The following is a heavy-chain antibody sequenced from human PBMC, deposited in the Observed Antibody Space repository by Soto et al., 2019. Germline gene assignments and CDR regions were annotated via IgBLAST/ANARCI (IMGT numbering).Heavy chain of an antibody. Sequence: PGGSLRLSGAASGFTISSYWTSWVRQAPGKGLEWVANIKQDGGEKYYVDSVKGRFTISRDNAKNSLYLQMNSLRAEDTGVYYCARDHGYVRGSYRSGVPDYCGQGTLGTVSS. V-gene: IGHV3-7*01. CDR3: ARDHGYVRGSYRSGVPDY. J-gene: IGHJ4*02. D-gene: IGHD3-16*02. CDR2: IKQDGGEK. CDR1: GFTISSYW.